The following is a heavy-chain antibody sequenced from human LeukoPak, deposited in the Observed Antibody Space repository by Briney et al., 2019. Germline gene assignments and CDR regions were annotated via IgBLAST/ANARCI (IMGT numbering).Heavy chain of an antibody. J-gene: IGHJ4*02. CDR3: AKGHSAHGTGFDC. D-gene: IGHD1-14*01. Sequence: GGSLRLSCAASGLTFYTYGMSWVRQAPGKGLEWVSGISGSGDTTYYADSVKGRFTISRDNSKNTLYLQMNSLRVEDTAVYYCAKGHSAHGTGFDCWGQGTLVAVSS. CDR2: ISGSGDTT. CDR1: GLTFYTYG. V-gene: IGHV3-23*01.